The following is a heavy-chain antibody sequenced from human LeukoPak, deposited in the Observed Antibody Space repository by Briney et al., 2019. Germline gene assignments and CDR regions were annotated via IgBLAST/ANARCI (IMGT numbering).Heavy chain of an antibody. J-gene: IGHJ4*02. CDR3: ANQPERYCSGGSCLPSTG. D-gene: IGHD2-15*01. V-gene: IGHV3-23*01. CDR2: ISAGGHNT. CDR1: VFSFSDYA. Sequence: PGGSLRLSCDASVFSFSDYAMHWVRQAPGKGLEWVSGISAGGHNTYYADSVKGRFTISRDNSKNTLFVQMNSLSSDDTAVYYCANQPERYCSGGSCLPSTGRGQGTLVTVSS.